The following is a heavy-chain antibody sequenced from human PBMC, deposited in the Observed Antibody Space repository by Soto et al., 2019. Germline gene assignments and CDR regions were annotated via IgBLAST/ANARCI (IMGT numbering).Heavy chain of an antibody. CDR1: GYTFTGYY. D-gene: IGHD3-3*01. J-gene: IGHJ5*02. CDR3: ARVAPNNYAFWRGHNWFDP. CDR2: INPNSGGT. Sequence: ASVKVSCKASGYTFTGYYMHWVRQAPGQGLEWMGWINPNSGGTNYAQKFQGRVTMTRDTSISTAYMELSRLRSDDTAVYYCARVAPNNYAFWRGHNWFDPWGQGTLVTVSS. V-gene: IGHV1-2*02.